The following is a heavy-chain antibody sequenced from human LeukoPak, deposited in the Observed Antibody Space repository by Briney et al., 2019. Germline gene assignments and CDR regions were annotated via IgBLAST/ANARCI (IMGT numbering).Heavy chain of an antibody. V-gene: IGHV3-21*01. Sequence: GSLRLSCAAPGFSFSDYSMNWVRQAPGKGLEWVSFISSYSTYIYYADSLKGRFTISRDNAKNSLYLQMNSLRAEDTAVYYCARDSFAGYDSSGYSSYDYWGQGTLVTVSS. D-gene: IGHD3-22*01. CDR3: ARDSFAGYDSSGYSSYDY. CDR1: GFSFSDYS. CDR2: ISSYSTYI. J-gene: IGHJ4*02.